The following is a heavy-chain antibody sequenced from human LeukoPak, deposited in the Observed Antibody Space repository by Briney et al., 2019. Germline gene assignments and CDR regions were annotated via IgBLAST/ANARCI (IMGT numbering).Heavy chain of an antibody. Sequence: PGGSLRLSCAASGFTFSSYAMSWVRQAPGKGLELVSGISGSGGTTYYADSVKGRFTISRDNSKNTLYLQLNSLRAEDTAIYYCAKDLTYYYDSTGYYFDYWGQETLVTVSS. CDR1: GFTFSSYA. J-gene: IGHJ4*02. CDR3: AKDLTYYYDSTGYYFDY. CDR2: ISGSGGTT. D-gene: IGHD3-22*01. V-gene: IGHV3-23*01.